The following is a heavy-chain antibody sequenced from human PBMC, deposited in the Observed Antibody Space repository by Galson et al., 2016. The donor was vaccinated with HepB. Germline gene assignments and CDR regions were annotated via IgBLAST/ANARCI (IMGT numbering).Heavy chain of an antibody. J-gene: IGHJ4*02. CDR3: ARAIAVADPLDC. CDR2: ISYDGSTT. D-gene: IGHD6-19*01. V-gene: IGHV3-30-3*01. CDR1: GFTFSNYA. Sequence: SXRLSCAASGFTFSNYAMHWVRQAPGKGLEWVAVISYDGSTTYYADSVKGRFTISRDSSKNTLYLQMNSLRAEETAVYCCARAIAVADPLDCWGRGTLVTVSS.